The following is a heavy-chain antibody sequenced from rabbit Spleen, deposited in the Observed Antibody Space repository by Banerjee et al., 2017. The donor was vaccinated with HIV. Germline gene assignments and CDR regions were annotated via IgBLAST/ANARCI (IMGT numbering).Heavy chain of an antibody. CDR3: ARDTGSSFSSYGMDL. CDR1: GISFGISDY. Sequence: QSLEESGGGLVKPGGTLTLTCKASGISFGISDYMCWVRQAPGKGLEWIACIDAGSSDFTYHANWAKGRFTISKTSSTTVTLQMTSLTAADTATYFCARDTGSSFSSYGMDLWGPGTLVTVS. D-gene: IGHD8-1*01. CDR2: IDAGSSDFT. J-gene: IGHJ6*01. V-gene: IGHV1S40*01.